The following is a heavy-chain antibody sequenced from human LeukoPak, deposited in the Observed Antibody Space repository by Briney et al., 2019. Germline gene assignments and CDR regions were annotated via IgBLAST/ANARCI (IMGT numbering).Heavy chain of an antibody. V-gene: IGHV3-33*01. CDR1: GFIFSNYG. CDR2: IWSHGRKT. D-gene: IGHD3/OR15-3a*01. Sequence: GGSLRLSCATSGFIFSNYGMHWLRQGPGKGLEWVTGIWSHGRKTYYADPVKGRFTLARHNSNSTLSLEMNSLRSEDTAVYFCARDLAFFALSPGGQGTLVTVSS. CDR3: ARDLAFFALSP. J-gene: IGHJ4*02.